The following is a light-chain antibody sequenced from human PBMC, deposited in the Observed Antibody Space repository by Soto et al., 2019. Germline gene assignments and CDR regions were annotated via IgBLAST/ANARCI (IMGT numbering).Light chain of an antibody. Sequence: QSVLTQPASVSGSPGQSITISCTGTNSDVGSHNFVSWYQQYPGKAPKLLIYEASKRPSGLSNRFSGSKSGNTASLTISGLQAEDEADYYCCSLTNGATWVFGGGTNSPS. CDR1: NSDVGSHNF. CDR3: CSLTNGATWV. CDR2: EAS. J-gene: IGLJ3*02. V-gene: IGLV2-23*01.